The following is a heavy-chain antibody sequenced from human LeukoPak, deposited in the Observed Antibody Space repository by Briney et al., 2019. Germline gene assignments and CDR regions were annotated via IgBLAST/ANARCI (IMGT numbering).Heavy chain of an antibody. CDR3: ARDLEGYYDSSGL. V-gene: IGHV3-74*01. J-gene: IGHJ1*01. Sequence: GGSLRISCAASGFTFSSFWMHWVRQAPGEGLVFISRINTDGSGTNYVDSVKGRFTISRDNAKNMLYLQMNSLRVEDTAVYYCARDLEGYYDSSGLRGQGTLVTVSS. D-gene: IGHD3-22*01. CDR1: GFTFSSFW. CDR2: INTDGSGT.